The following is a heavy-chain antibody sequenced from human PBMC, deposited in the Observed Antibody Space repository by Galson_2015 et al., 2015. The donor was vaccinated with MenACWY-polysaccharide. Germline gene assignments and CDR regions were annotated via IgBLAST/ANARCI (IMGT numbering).Heavy chain of an antibody. CDR2: ISSSGSYI. CDR3: ARGMVTAIPYHFQH. J-gene: IGHJ1*01. V-gene: IGHV3-21*01. Sequence: LRLSCAASGFTFSSYNLNWVRQAPGKGLEWVSVISSSGSYIYYADSVKGRFTISRDNAKNSLFLQMDSLRAEDTAVYYCARGMVTAIPYHFQHWGQGTLVTVSS. CDR1: GFTFSSYN. D-gene: IGHD2-21*02.